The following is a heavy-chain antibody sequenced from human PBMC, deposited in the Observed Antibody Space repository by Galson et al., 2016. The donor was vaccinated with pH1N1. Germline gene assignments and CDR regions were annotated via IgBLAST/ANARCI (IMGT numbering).Heavy chain of an antibody. CDR1: GGSISSGGYY. CDR3: ARGLAVAGTFYFDP. V-gene: IGHV4-61*08. Sequence: SETLSLTCTVSGGSISSGGYYWSWIRQHPGKGLEWTGYIYTSGSTSYNPSLKSRVTMSVDTSKNQFSLKLTSVTAADTAVYYCARGLAVAGTFYFDPWGQGTLVTVSS. D-gene: IGHD6-19*01. J-gene: IGHJ4*02. CDR2: IYTSGST.